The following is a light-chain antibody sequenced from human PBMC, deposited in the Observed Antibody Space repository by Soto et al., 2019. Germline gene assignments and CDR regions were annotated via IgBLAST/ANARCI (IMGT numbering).Light chain of an antibody. CDR3: QQRSNWLT. CDR2: DAS. CDR1: RSISNF. J-gene: IGKJ4*01. Sequence: EIVLTQSPATLSLSPGERATLSCRASRSISNFLAWYQQKPGQAPRLLIYDASNRATGIPTRFSGSGSGTDFTLTISSLEPEDFAFYYCQQRSNWLTFGGGTKVEIK. V-gene: IGKV3-11*01.